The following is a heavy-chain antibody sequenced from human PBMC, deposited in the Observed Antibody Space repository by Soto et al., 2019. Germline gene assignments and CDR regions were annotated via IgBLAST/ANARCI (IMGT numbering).Heavy chain of an antibody. CDR3: AKDGRSSSWSFDY. V-gene: IGHV3-30*18. Sequence: GGSLRLSCAASGSTFSSCVMHWVRQAPGKGLEWVAVISYDGSNKYYADSVKGRFTISRDNSKNTLYLQMNSLRAEDTAVYYCAKDGRSSSWSFDYWGRGTLVTVSS. CDR1: GSTFSSCV. J-gene: IGHJ4*02. CDR2: ISYDGSNK. D-gene: IGHD6-13*01.